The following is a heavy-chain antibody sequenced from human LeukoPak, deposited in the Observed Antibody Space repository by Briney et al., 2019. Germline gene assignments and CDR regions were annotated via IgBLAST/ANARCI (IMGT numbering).Heavy chain of an antibody. V-gene: IGHV7-4-1*02. CDR1: GYTFTSYA. J-gene: IGHJ6*03. D-gene: IGHD3-10*01. CDR2: INTNTGNP. CDR3: AREGGSLWFGELHYYYYYMDV. Sequence: ASVKVSCKASGYTFTSYAMNWVRQAPGQGLEWMGWINTNTGNPTYAQGFTGRFVFSLDTSVSTAYLQVSSLKAEDTAVYYCAREGGSLWFGELHYYYYYMDVWGKGTTVTVSS.